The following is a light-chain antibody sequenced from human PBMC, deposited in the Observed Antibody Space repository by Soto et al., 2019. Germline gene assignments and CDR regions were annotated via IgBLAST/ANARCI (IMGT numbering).Light chain of an antibody. J-gene: IGKJ1*01. Sequence: ENGLSQSPGTLSLSTGERATLSCRASQSVSSSYLAWYQQKPGQAPRLLIYGASSRATGIPDRFSGSGSGTDFSLTISRLEAEDFAVYYCQQYGSSPRTFCQGTNVDIK. CDR3: QQYGSSPRT. V-gene: IGKV3-20*01. CDR2: GAS. CDR1: QSVSSSY.